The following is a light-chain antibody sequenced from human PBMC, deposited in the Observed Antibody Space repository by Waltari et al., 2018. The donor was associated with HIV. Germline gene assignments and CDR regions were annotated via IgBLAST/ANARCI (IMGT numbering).Light chain of an antibody. J-gene: IGKJ1*01. CDR1: QSVSNE. CDR3: QQYNQWPT. V-gene: IGKV3-15*01. Sequence: EIVMTQSPATLSVSPGERATLSCRAGQSVSNEVAWYQQKPGQPPRLLIYGASTGATGIPARFSGSRSGTEFTLTISSLQSEDSAVYYCQQYNQWPTFGQGTKVEI. CDR2: GAS.